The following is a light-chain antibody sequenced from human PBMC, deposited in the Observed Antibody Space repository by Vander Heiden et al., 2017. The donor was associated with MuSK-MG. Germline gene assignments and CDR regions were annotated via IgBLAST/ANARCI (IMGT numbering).Light chain of an antibody. Sequence: QSALTQPRSVSGSPGQSVTISCTGTGSDVGGYTYISWYQHHPGKAHKLMIYDITKRPSGVPDRFSGSKSGNTASLTISGLQAEDEADYYCYSYAGSYTVVFGGGTKVTVL. CDR1: GSDVGGYTY. CDR2: DIT. V-gene: IGLV2-11*01. CDR3: YSYAGSYTVV. J-gene: IGLJ2*01.